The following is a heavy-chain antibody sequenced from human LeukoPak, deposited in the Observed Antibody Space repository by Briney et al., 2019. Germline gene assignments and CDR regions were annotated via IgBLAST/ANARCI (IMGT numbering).Heavy chain of an antibody. CDR1: GFTFSSYW. CDR3: VKSRRVGANQRGLFGY. Sequence: GGSLRLSCAASGFTFSSYWMTWVRQAPGKGLEWVSSVSGSGRNTFYPDSVEGRFTISRDNSKNTVYLQMNSLRADDTAVYYCVKSRRVGANQRGLFGYWGQGTLVTVSP. V-gene: IGHV3-23*01. J-gene: IGHJ4*02. D-gene: IGHD1-26*01. CDR2: VSGSGRNT.